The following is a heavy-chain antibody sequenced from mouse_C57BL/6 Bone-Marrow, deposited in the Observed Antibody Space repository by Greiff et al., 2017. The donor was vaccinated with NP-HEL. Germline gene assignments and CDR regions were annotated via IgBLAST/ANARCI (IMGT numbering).Heavy chain of an antibody. CDR3: NPVYYGSQYYFDY. J-gene: IGHJ2*01. V-gene: IGHV14-4*01. CDR1: GFNIKDDY. Sequence: VQLQQSGAELVRPGASVKLSCTASGFNIKDDYMHWVKQRPEQGLEWIGWIDPENGDTEYASKFQGKATITADTSSNTAYLQLSSLTSEDTAVYYCNPVYYGSQYYFDYWGQGTTLTVSS. CDR2: IDPENGDT. D-gene: IGHD1-1*01.